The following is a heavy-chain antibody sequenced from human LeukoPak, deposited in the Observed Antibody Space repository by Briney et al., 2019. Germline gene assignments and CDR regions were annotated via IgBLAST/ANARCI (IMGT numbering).Heavy chain of an antibody. CDR3: AKSNGMVRGVTAYYYGMDV. D-gene: IGHD3-10*01. CDR1: GFTFSSYW. CDR2: IKQDGSEK. V-gene: IGHV3-7*03. Sequence: GGSLRPSCAASGFTFSSYWMSWVRQAPGKGLEWVANIKQDGSEKYYVDSVKGRFTTSRDNSKNTLYLQMNGLRVEDTAVYYCAKSNGMVRGVTAYYYGMDVWGQGTTVTVSS. J-gene: IGHJ6*02.